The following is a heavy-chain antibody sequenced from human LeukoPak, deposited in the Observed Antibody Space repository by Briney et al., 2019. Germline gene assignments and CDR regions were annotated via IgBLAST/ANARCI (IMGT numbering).Heavy chain of an antibody. J-gene: IGHJ5*02. V-gene: IGHV4-59*01. CDR1: GGSISSYY. CDR2: IYYGGST. D-gene: IGHD3-3*01. CDR3: ARDQAHYDVWSGYHNWFDP. Sequence: SETLSLTCTVSGGSISSYYWSWIRQPPGKGLEWIGYIYYGGSTNYNPSLKSRVTISVDTSKNQFSLKLSSVTAADTAVYYCARDQAHYDVWSGYHNWFDPWGQGTLVTVSS.